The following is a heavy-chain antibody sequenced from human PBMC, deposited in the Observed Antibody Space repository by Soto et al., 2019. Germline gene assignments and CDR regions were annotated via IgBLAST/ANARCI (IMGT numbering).Heavy chain of an antibody. J-gene: IGHJ4*02. CDR2: IYYSGST. Sequence: PSETLSLTCTVSGGSISSGDYYWSWIRQPPGKGLEWIGYIYYSGSTYYNPSLKSRVTISVDTSKNQFSLKLSSVTAADTAVYYCARVKGEWLSAYYFDYWGQGTLVTVS. CDR1: GGSISSGDYY. D-gene: IGHD3-3*01. CDR3: ARVKGEWLSAYYFDY. V-gene: IGHV4-30-4*01.